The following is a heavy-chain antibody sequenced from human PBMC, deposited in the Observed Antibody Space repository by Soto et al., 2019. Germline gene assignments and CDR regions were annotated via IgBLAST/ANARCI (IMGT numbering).Heavy chain of an antibody. CDR3: ARDATYSSSWPYYFDY. Sequence: PGGSLRLSCAASGFFFSSYTMHWVRQAQGKGLEWVAVISYDGSNKYYADSVEGRFTISRDNPKNTLYLQMNSLRAEDTAVYFCARDATYSSSWPYYFDYWGQGTLVTVSS. J-gene: IGHJ4*02. D-gene: IGHD6-13*01. V-gene: IGHV3-30*03. CDR2: ISYDGSNK. CDR1: GFFFSSYT.